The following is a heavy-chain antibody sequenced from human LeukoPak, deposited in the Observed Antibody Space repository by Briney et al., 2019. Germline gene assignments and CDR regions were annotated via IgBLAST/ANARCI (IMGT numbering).Heavy chain of an antibody. J-gene: IGHJ4*02. CDR1: GFNFNRYF. D-gene: IGHD6-13*01. Sequence: SGGSLRLSCVGSGFNFNRYFLHWVRQAPGKGLEWLGSVSSDGERTWYPGFVKGRFTFSRDNSKSTLYLDLTTLTSDDTAIYYCATELGRKASLDSWGQGTLLTVSS. CDR2: VSSDGERT. V-gene: IGHV3-30*04. CDR3: ATELGRKASLDS.